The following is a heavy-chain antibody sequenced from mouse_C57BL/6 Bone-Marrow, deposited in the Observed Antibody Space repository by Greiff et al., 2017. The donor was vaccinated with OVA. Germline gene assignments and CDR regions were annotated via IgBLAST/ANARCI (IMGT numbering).Heavy chain of an antibody. J-gene: IGHJ4*01. Sequence: VQLKESGPGLVKPSQSLSLTCSVTGYSITSGYYWNWIRQFPGNKLEWMGYISYDGSNNYNPSLKNRISITRDTSKNQFVLKLNSVTTEDTATYYCARETYSNYDYAMDYWGQGTSVTVSS. CDR2: ISYDGSN. V-gene: IGHV3-6*01. CDR1: GYSITSGYY. D-gene: IGHD2-5*01. CDR3: ARETYSNYDYAMDY.